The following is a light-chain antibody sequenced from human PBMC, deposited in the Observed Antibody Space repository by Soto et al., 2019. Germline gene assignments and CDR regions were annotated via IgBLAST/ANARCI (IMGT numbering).Light chain of an antibody. CDR1: QSVSRY. CDR3: QPRSKWPPGAT. V-gene: IGKV3-11*01. J-gene: IGKJ4*01. CDR2: DAS. Sequence: EIVLTQSPATLSLSPGEGATLSCRASQSVSRYLAWYQQKPGQAPRLLIYDASNKATGIPARFSGSGSGTDFTLTISSLEPEDSAVYYRQPRSKWPPGATFGGGTKVAIK.